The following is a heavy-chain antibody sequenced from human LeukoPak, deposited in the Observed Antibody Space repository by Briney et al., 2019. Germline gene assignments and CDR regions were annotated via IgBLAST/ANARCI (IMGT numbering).Heavy chain of an antibody. CDR1: GFTFSSYS. D-gene: IGHD3-22*01. CDR2: ISSSSSYI. CDR3: ARDGYYYDSSGYRDY. Sequence: GGSLRLSCAASGFTFSSYSMNWVRQAPGKGLEWVSSISSSSSYIYYADSVKGRFTISRDNAKNSLYLQINSLRAEDTAVYYCARDGYYYDSSGYRDYWGQGTLVTVSS. V-gene: IGHV3-21*01. J-gene: IGHJ4*02.